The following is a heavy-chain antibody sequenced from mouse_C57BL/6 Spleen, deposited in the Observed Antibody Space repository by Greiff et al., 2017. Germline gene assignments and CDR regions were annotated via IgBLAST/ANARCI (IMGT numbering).Heavy chain of an antibody. D-gene: IGHD1-3*01. CDR3: ASSPLSSYFDY. J-gene: IGHJ2*01. CDR2: IDPSDSYT. Sequence: QLQQPGAELVKPGASVKLSCKASGYTFTSYWMQWVKQRPGQGLEWIGEIDPSDSYTNYNQKFKGKATLTVDTSSSTAYMQLSSLTSEDSAVYYCASSPLSSYFDYWGQGTTLTVSS. CDR1: GYTFTSYW. V-gene: IGHV1-50*01.